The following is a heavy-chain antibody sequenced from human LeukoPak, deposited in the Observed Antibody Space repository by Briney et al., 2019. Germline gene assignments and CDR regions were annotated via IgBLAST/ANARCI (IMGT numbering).Heavy chain of an antibody. Sequence: RPSETLSLTCAVYGGSFSGYYWSWIRQPPGKGLEWIGEINHSGSTNYNPSLKSRVTISVDTSKNQFSLQLNSVTPEDTAVYYCARDTQEWQQLPTIRFDYWGQGTLVTVSS. J-gene: IGHJ4*02. V-gene: IGHV4-34*01. CDR3: ARDTQEWQQLPTIRFDY. D-gene: IGHD6-13*01. CDR1: GGSFSGYY. CDR2: INHSGST.